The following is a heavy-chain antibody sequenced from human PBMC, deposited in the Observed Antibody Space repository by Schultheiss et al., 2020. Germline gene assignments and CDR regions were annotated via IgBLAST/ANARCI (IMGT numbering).Heavy chain of an antibody. J-gene: IGHJ4*02. CDR1: GASITNNF. Sequence: SETLSLTCTVSGASITNNFWGWIRLPPGKGLEFIGNIRNSGRTDINPSLESRVRISIDTSRNQFSLRLRSVTAADTAVYFCARAVGWGVLGVHPFDYWGQGALVTVSS. D-gene: IGHD3-10*01. CDR3: ARAVGWGVLGVHPFDY. V-gene: IGHV4-59*01. CDR2: IRNSGRT.